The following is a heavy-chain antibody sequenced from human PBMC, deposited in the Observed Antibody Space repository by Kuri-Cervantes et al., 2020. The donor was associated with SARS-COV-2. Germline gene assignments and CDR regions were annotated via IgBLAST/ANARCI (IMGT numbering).Heavy chain of an antibody. J-gene: IGHJ4*02. CDR2: MSYDGSNK. V-gene: IGHV3-30*03. CDR3: ARDGRWSMAIIDY. D-gene: IGHD2/OR15-2a*01. CDR1: GFTFSSHG. Sequence: GGSLRLSCAASGFTFSSHGMHWVRQAPGKGLEWLAVMSYDGSNKYYADSVKGRFTISRDNSKNTLYLQMNSLRAEDTAVYYCARDGRWSMAIIDYWGQGTLVTVSS.